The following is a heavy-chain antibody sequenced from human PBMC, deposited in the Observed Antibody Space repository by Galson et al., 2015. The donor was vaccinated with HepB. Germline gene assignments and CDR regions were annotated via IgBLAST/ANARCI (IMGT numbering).Heavy chain of an antibody. D-gene: IGHD6-19*01. CDR2: ISYDGSNK. CDR1: GFTFSSYA. CDR3: ARVPRGWPRTNWFDP. J-gene: IGHJ5*02. Sequence: SLRLSCAASGFTFSSYAMHWVRQAPGKGLEWVAVISYDGSNKYYADSVKGRFPISRDNSKNTLYLQMNSLRSDDTAVYYCARVPRGWPRTNWFDPWGQGTLVTVSS. V-gene: IGHV3-30*04.